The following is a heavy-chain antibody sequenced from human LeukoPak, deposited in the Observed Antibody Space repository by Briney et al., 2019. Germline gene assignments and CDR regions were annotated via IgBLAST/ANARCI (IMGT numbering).Heavy chain of an antibody. CDR1: GFTFSSYG. Sequence: GGSLRLSCAASGFTFSSYGMHWVRQAPGKGLEWVAVISYDGSNKYYADSVKGRFTISRDNSKNTLYLQMNSLRDEDTAVYYCARDDSGYFDYWGQGTLVTVSS. V-gene: IGHV3-30*03. J-gene: IGHJ4*02. D-gene: IGHD1-26*01. CDR2: ISYDGSNK. CDR3: ARDDSGYFDY.